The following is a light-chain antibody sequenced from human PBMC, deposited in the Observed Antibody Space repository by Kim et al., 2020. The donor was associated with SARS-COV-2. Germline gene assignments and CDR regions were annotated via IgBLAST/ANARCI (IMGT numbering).Light chain of an antibody. CDR2: ETS. CDR1: QTIDTW. Sequence: SASVGDRVTITCRASQTIDTWLAWYQQKPGKAPKLLIYETSTLETGVPSRFTGGGSGPSFTLTISSLQPDDFATYYCQQYTSYPTFGQGTKVDIK. J-gene: IGKJ1*01. V-gene: IGKV1-5*03. CDR3: QQYTSYPT.